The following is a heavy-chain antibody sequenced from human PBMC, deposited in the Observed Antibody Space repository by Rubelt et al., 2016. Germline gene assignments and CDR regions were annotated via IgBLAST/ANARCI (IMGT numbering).Heavy chain of an antibody. V-gene: IGHV3-30*18. Sequence: QVQLVESGGGVVQPGRSLRLSCAASGFTFSSYGMHWVRQAPGKGLEWVAVISYDGSNKYYADSVKGRFTISRANSSNTLYLQLNSLRAEETAGYYCAKDWGATTSDAFDIWGQGTMVTVSS. J-gene: IGHJ3*02. CDR2: ISYDGSNK. D-gene: IGHD1-26*01. CDR1: GFTFSSYG. CDR3: AKDWGATTSDAFDI.